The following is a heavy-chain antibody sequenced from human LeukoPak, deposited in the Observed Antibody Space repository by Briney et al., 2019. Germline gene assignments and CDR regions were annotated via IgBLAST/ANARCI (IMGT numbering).Heavy chain of an antibody. CDR1: ASTSDDYG. D-gene: IGHD3-10*01. V-gene: IGHV3-20*04. Sequence: GGSLRLSCVASASTSDDYGMSWVRQAPGKGMEWASGINRNGVSIHYADSVKGRFTISRDNAKISLYLQMNSLSAEDTAFYYCARVGTTVLRGVLYYFDFWGQGSLVTVSS. CDR2: INRNGVSI. J-gene: IGHJ4*02. CDR3: ARVGTTVLRGVLYYFDF.